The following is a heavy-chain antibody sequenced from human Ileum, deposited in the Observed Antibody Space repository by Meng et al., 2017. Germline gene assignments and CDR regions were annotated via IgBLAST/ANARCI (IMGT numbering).Heavy chain of an antibody. D-gene: IGHD6-19*01. CDR2: ISSSGSTI. CDR1: GFTFSSYE. V-gene: IGHV3-48*03. CDR3: ARGGQWLTVRYYYYYGMDV. J-gene: IGHJ6*02. Sequence: GESLKISCAASGFTFSSYEMNWVRQAPGKGLEWVSYISSSGSTIYYADSVKGRFTISRDNAKNSLYLQMNSLRAEDTAVYYCARGGQWLTVRYYYYYGMDVWGQGTTVTVSS.